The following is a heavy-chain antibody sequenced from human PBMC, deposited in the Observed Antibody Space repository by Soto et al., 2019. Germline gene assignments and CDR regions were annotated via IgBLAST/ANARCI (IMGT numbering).Heavy chain of an antibody. V-gene: IGHV1-69*01. CDR1: GGTFSSYA. Sequence: QVQLVQSGAEVKKPGSSVKVSCKASGGTFSSYAISWVRQAPGQGLEWMGGIIPIFGTANYAQKFQGRVTITADESTSTAYMELSSLGSDDTAVYYCAGRICSGGSCYYYYFDYWGQGTLVTVSS. D-gene: IGHD2-15*01. CDR2: IIPIFGTA. J-gene: IGHJ4*02. CDR3: AGRICSGGSCYYYYFDY.